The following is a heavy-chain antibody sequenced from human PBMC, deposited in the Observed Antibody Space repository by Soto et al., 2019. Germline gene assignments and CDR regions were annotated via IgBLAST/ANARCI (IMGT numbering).Heavy chain of an antibody. J-gene: IGHJ4*02. D-gene: IGHD6-25*01. V-gene: IGHV3-53*01. CDR2: IYTNGNT. CDR3: VRDLGKASGW. CDR1: GFTVSSYY. Sequence: EVQLVESGGGLIQPGGSLRLSCAASGFTVSSYYMTWVRQAPGKGLEYVSVIYTNGNTFYGDSVRGRFTMSRDISKNTLDLQMNNLRVEDTAVYSCVRDLGKASGWWGQGTLVTVSS.